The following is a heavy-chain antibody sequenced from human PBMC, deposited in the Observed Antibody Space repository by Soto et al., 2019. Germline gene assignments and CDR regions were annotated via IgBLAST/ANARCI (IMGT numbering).Heavy chain of an antibody. CDR2: VHSDGTTT. J-gene: IGHJ3*01. CDR3: ARGDRGGFDL. D-gene: IGHD3-10*01. CDR1: GFTFDYYL. V-gene: IGHV3-74*01. Sequence: GGSLRLSCAASGFTFDYYLIHWVRQAPGKGLVWVSRVHSDGTTTTHADSVKGRFTISRDNARNTVSLQMSSLRAEDTAIYYCARGDRGGFDLWGHGTVLTVSS.